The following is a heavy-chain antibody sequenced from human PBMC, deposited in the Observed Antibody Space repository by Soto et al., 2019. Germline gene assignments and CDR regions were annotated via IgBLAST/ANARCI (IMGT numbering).Heavy chain of an antibody. CDR1: GFTFSSYA. CDR2: ISGSGGST. CDR3: AKDEAVAGDGGDYFDY. Sequence: GGSLRLSCAASGFTFSSYAMSWVRQAPGKGLEWVSAISGSGGSTYYADSVKGRFTISRDNSKNTLYLQMNSLRAEDTAVYYCAKDEAVAGDGGDYFDYWGQGTLVTVSS. J-gene: IGHJ4*02. V-gene: IGHV3-23*01. D-gene: IGHD6-19*01.